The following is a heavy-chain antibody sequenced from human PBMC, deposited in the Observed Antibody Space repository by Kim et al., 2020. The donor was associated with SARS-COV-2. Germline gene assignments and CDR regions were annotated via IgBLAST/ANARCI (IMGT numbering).Heavy chain of an antibody. CDR2: ISGSGGST. D-gene: IGHD6-19*01. J-gene: IGHJ4*02. CDR3: AKDGAPWGQWLELFY. Sequence: GGSLRLSCAASGFTFSSYAMSWVRQAPGKGLEWVSAISGSGGSTYYAASVKGRFTISRDNSKNTLYLQMNSLRAEDTAVYYCAKDGAPWGQWLELFYWGQGTLVTVSS. CDR1: GFTFSSYA. V-gene: IGHV3-23*01.